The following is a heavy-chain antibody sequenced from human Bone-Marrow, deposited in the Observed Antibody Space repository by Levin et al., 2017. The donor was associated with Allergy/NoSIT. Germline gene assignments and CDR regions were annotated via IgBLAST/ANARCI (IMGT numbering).Heavy chain of an antibody. J-gene: IGHJ4*02. CDR3: AKAYYSSIWYSLFDY. CDR1: GFAFNDFA. CDR2: VTNTRSNT. D-gene: IGHD6-13*01. Sequence: GGSLRLSCAASGFAFNDFAMTWVRQAPGKGLEWVSTVTNTRSNTYYADSVKGRFTISRDKSKNTVYLQMNSLRVEDTAIYYCAKAYYSSIWYSLFDYWGQGTLVTVSS. V-gene: IGHV3-23*05.